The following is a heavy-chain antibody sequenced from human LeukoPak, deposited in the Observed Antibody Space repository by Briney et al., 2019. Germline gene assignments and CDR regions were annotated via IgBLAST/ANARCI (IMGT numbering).Heavy chain of an antibody. Sequence: GGSLRLSCAASGFTFSSYAMSWVRQAPGKGLEGVSAISGSGGSTYYADAVKGRFTISRDNSKNTLYLQMNSLRAEDTAVYYCAKDLGMVRGVIITTFDYWGQGTLVTVSS. CDR1: GFTFSSYA. J-gene: IGHJ4*02. D-gene: IGHD3-10*01. CDR2: ISGSGGST. V-gene: IGHV3-23*01. CDR3: AKDLGMVRGVIITTFDY.